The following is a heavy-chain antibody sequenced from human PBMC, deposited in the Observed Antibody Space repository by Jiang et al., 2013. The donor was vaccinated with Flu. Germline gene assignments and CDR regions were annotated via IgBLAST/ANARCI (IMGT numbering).Heavy chain of an antibody. Sequence: ESGGGVVQPGRSLRLSCAASRFTFSGYAMYWVRQAPGKGLEWVAVISYDGTNKYYADSVKGRFTISRDNSKNTLYLQMNSLRAEDTAVYYCARDSRGFNYGSAIGYWGQGTLVTVSS. CDR1: RFTFSGYA. CDR2: ISYDGTNK. D-gene: IGHD5-18*01. V-gene: IGHV3-30*04. J-gene: IGHJ4*02. CDR3: ARDSRGFNYGSAIGY.